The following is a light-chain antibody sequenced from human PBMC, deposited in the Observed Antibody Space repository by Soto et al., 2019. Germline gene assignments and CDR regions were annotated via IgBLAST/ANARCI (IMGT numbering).Light chain of an antibody. CDR2: GAS. J-gene: IGKJ5*01. Sequence: EIVLTQSPGTLSLSPGESATLSCLASQSVSSSYLAWYQQKPGQAPRLLIYGASSRATGIPDRFSGSGSGTDLTLTISSLEPEDFAVYYCQQYGSSPTFGQGTRLEIK. CDR1: QSVSSSY. CDR3: QQYGSSPT. V-gene: IGKV3-20*01.